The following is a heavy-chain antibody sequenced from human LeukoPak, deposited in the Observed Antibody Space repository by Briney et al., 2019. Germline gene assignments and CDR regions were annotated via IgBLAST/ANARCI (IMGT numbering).Heavy chain of an antibody. CDR3: AREYSRSTQNWFDP. D-gene: IGHD6-13*01. CDR2: IKQDGGEK. J-gene: IGHJ5*02. V-gene: IGHV3-7*01. Sequence: GGSLRLSCAASGFTFSSYWMSWVRQAPGKGLEWVANIKQDGGEKYYVDSVKGRFTISRDNAKNSLYLQMNTLRVEDTAVYYCAREYSRSTQNWFDPWGQGTLVTVSS. CDR1: GFTFSSYW.